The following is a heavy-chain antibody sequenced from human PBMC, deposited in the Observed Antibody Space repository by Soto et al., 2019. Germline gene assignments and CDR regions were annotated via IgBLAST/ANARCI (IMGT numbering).Heavy chain of an antibody. Sequence: PGGSLRLSCASSGVTFSSYWMYWVRQAPGKGLVWVARINSDGSTTTYADSVRGRFTISRDNAKNTLYLQMNSLRAEDTAVYYCTRATMIVVNYDYYGMDVWGQGTTVTVSS. CDR3: TRATMIVVNYDYYGMDV. CDR1: GVTFSSYW. D-gene: IGHD3-22*01. V-gene: IGHV3-74*01. CDR2: INSDGSTT. J-gene: IGHJ6*02.